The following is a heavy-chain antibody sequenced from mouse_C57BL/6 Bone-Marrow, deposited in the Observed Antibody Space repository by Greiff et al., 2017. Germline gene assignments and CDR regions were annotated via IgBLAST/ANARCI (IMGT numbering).Heavy chain of an antibody. CDR2: IDPENGDT. J-gene: IGHJ3*01. CDR1: GFNIKDDY. Sequence: EVKLEESGAELVRPGASVKLSCTASGFNIKDDYMHWVKQRPEQGLEWIGWIDPENGDTEYASKFQGKATITADTSSNTAYLQLSSLTSEDTAVYYCTSLIYYDYGLFAYGGQGTLVTVSA. V-gene: IGHV14-4*01. CDR3: TSLIYYDYGLFAY. D-gene: IGHD2-4*01.